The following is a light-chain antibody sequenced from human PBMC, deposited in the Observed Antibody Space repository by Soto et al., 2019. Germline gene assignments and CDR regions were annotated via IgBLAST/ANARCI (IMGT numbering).Light chain of an antibody. Sequence: QSVLTQPASVSGSPGQSITISCTGTSSDVGGYSYVSWYQHHPGKAPKLMIYDVSNRPSGVSNRFSGSQSGNTASLTISGLQAEDEADYYCTSYTNTNTRVFGGGTKVTVL. CDR3: TSYTNTNTRV. V-gene: IGLV2-14*03. CDR1: SSDVGGYSY. J-gene: IGLJ3*02. CDR2: DVS.